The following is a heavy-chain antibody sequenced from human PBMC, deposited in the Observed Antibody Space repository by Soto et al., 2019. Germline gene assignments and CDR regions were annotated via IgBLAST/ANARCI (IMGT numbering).Heavy chain of an antibody. J-gene: IGHJ6*02. CDR1: GYTFTGYY. D-gene: IGHD2-15*01. Sequence: QVQLVQSGAEVKKPGASVKVSCKASGYTFTGYYMHWVRQAPGQGLEWMGWINPNSGGTNYAQKFQGRVTMTRDTSISTAYMELSRLRSDDTAVYYCARGRGYCSGGSCYLYYYYGMDVWGQGTTVTVSS. CDR3: ARGRGYCSGGSCYLYYYYGMDV. V-gene: IGHV1-2*02. CDR2: INPNSGGT.